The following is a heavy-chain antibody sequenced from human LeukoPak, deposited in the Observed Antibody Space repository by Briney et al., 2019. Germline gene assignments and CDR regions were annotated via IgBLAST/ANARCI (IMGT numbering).Heavy chain of an antibody. J-gene: IGHJ4*02. CDR1: GFTFSNAW. CDR3: TTEYYYDNSGLFDY. V-gene: IGHV3-15*01. CDR2: INKKTDGGTT. D-gene: IGHD3-22*01. Sequence: GGSLRLSCAVSGFTFSNAWMSGVRQAPGKGLEWVGRINKKTDGGTTDYAAPVKGRFTISRDDSKNTLYLQMNSLKTEDTAVYYCTTEYYYDNSGLFDYWGQGTLVTVSS.